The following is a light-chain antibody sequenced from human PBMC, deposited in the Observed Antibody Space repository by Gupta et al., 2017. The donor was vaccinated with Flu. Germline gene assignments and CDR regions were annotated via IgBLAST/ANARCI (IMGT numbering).Light chain of an antibody. CDR3: QQHNSFPLT. J-gene: IGKJ4*01. V-gene: IGKV1-5*03. CDR2: KAS. Sequence: PSPLSASVGDRVTITCRASQSISSWLAWYQQKPGKAPKLPIYKASSLESGVPSRFSGSGSGTEFTLTISSLQPDDFATYYCQQHNSFPLTFGGGTKVEIK. CDR1: QSISSW.